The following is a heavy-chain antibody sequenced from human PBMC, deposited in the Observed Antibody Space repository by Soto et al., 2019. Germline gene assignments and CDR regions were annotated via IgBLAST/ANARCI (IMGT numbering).Heavy chain of an antibody. J-gene: IGHJ3*02. D-gene: IGHD6-13*01. CDR2: IKQDGSEK. CDR3: ASAPRPNIAAARVGSFDI. Sequence: GGSLRLSCAASGFTFSSYWMSWVRQAPGKGLEWVANIKQDGSEKYYVDSVKGRFTISRDNAKKSLYLQMNSLRAEDTAVYYCASAPRPNIAAARVGSFDIWGQGTMVTVSS. CDR1: GFTFSSYW. V-gene: IGHV3-7*01.